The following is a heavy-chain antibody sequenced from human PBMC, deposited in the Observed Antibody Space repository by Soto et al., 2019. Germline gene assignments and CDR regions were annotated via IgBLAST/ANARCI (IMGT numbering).Heavy chain of an antibody. Sequence: GGSLRLSCAASGFTFSNAWMSWVRQAPGKGLEWVGRIKSKTDGGTTDYAAPVKGRFTISRDDSKNTLYLQMNSLKTEDTAVYYCTVDIVATRSFDYWGQGTLVTVSS. V-gene: IGHV3-15*01. CDR3: TVDIVATRSFDY. D-gene: IGHD5-12*01. CDR1: GFTFSNAW. J-gene: IGHJ4*02. CDR2: IKSKTDGGTT.